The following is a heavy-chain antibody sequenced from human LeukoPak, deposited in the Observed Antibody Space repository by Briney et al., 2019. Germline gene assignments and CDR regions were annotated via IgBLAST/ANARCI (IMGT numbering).Heavy chain of an antibody. CDR1: GLSFSNYW. Sequence: PGGSLRLSCAVSGLSFSNYWMHWVRQAPGKGLVWVARTNLHGTAVDYADPVKGRFTISRDNSKDMLFLQMNRLRVEDTAVHYCASAYTYVRLGDHWGQGTLVTVSP. J-gene: IGHJ4*02. V-gene: IGHV3-74*01. D-gene: IGHD3-10*02. CDR2: TNLHGTAV. CDR3: ASAYTYVRLGDH.